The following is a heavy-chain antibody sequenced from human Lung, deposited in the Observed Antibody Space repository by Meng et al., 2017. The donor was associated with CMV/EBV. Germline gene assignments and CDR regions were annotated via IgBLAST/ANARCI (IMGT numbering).Heavy chain of an antibody. Sequence: SCVASGFTFSRSVFHWVRQAPGRGLEWVAAISTDGSAKHYADSVKDRFTVSRDNSKNTLYLQMNSLRVEDTAVFYCARGGDSSGHFGCFDYWGQETMVTVSS. CDR3: ARGGDSSGHFGCFDY. J-gene: IGHJ4*02. CDR2: ISTDGSAK. CDR1: GFTFSRSV. V-gene: IGHV3-30*03. D-gene: IGHD3-22*01.